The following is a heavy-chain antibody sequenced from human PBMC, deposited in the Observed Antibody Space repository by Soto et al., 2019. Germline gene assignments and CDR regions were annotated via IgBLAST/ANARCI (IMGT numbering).Heavy chain of an antibody. J-gene: IGHJ4*02. D-gene: IGHD1-26*01. CDR2: IRSKANTYAT. CDR1: GFTFSGST. CDR3: TSPGGASPAAY. V-gene: IGHV3-73*01. Sequence: GGSLRLSCAASGFTFSGSTMHWVRQASGKGLEWVGRIRSKANTYATAYAASVKGRFTISRGDLKNTAYLQMNSLKAEDTAVYYCTSPGGASPAAYWGQGMLVTVSS.